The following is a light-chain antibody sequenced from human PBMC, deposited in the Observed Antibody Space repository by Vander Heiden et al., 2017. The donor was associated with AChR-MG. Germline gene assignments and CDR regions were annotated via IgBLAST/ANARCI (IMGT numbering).Light chain of an antibody. CDR3: QQDGSSPRT. CDR2: GAS. Sequence: EIVLTQSPGTLSLSPGERATLSCRASQSVDSSYLAWYQQKPGQAPRLLIYGASSRATGIPDRFSGSGSGTDFTLTISRLEPEDFAVYHCQQDGSSPRTFGQGTKLEIK. CDR1: QSVDSSY. V-gene: IGKV3-20*01. J-gene: IGKJ2*01.